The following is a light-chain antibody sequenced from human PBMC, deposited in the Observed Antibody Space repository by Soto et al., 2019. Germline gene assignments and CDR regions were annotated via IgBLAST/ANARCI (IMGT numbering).Light chain of an antibody. CDR1: HDIRKY. CDR2: DAS. J-gene: IGKJ5*01. V-gene: IGKV1-33*01. CDR3: QQYENFPIT. Sequence: DIQMTQSPSSLPASVGDRVTITCQASHDIRKYLNWYQQEPGKAPRLLIYDASNMEKGVPSRFTGSGSGTDFILTISSLQPEDIATYYCQQYENFPITFGQGTRLEIK.